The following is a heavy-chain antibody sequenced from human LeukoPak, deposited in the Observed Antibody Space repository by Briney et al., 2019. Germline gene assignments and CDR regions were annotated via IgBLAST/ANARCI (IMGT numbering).Heavy chain of an antibody. CDR1: GGSVSSSAYY. CDR2: AYYTGST. CDR3: ARLDTSPDY. Sequence: SETLSLTCTVSGGSVSSSAYYWGWIRQPPGKCLEWIGNAYYTGSTTSNPSFRSRVAISVDTSKNQFSVRLTSVSAADRTVYYCARLDTSPDYWGQGTLVTVSS. D-gene: IGHD3/OR15-3a*01. V-gene: IGHV4-39*01. J-gene: IGHJ4*02.